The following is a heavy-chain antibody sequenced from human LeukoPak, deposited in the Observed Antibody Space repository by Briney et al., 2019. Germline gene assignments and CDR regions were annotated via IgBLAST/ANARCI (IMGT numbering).Heavy chain of an antibody. Sequence: GGSLRLSCAASGFTFSSYAMSWVRQAPGKGLEWVSTISGSGKTTYYADSVKGRFTISRDNSKNTLYLQMNSLRAEDTAVYYCAKGTYSSGWPEAFDIWGQGTMVTVSS. CDR1: GFTFSSYA. V-gene: IGHV3-23*01. CDR2: ISGSGKTT. CDR3: AKGTYSSGWPEAFDI. D-gene: IGHD6-19*01. J-gene: IGHJ3*02.